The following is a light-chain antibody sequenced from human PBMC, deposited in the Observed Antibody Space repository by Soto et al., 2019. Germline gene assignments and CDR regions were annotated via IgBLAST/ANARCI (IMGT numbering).Light chain of an antibody. J-gene: IGKJ5*01. Sequence: DIQMTQSPSSLSASVGDRVTITCRASQSISTYVNWYQQKXGKAPKXXIYAASSLQSGVPSRFSGSGSGTDFTLTISSLQPEDFETYYCQQSYSTPPTFGQGTRLEIK. CDR3: QQSYSTPPT. V-gene: IGKV1-39*01. CDR1: QSISTY. CDR2: AAS.